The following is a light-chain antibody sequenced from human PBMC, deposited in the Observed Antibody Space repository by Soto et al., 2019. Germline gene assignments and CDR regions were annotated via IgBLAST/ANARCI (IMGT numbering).Light chain of an antibody. Sequence: QSALTQPASVSGSPGQSITISCTGTSSDIGSYNLVSWYQQHPGKAPKVIIYEGNERPSGVSNRFSGSKSGNTASLTISGLQAEDEADYCCFSYAGSMTWVFGGGTKLTVL. V-gene: IGLV2-23*01. J-gene: IGLJ3*02. CDR2: EGN. CDR3: FSYAGSMTWV. CDR1: SSDIGSYNL.